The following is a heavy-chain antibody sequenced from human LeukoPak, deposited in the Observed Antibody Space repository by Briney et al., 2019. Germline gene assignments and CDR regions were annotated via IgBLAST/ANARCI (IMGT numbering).Heavy chain of an antibody. Sequence: PGGSLKLSCEASGFTFVGHAMHWVRQAPGKGLEWVSLFNGYGTREHYAASVKGRFTISRDNSGDSLYLQMNSLRSEDTAVYYCARDNRRVTMIRGGINSWLHPWRQGTLVTVSA. CDR2: FNGYGTRE. J-gene: IGHJ5*02. CDR1: GFTFVGHA. V-gene: IGHV3-43*02. D-gene: IGHD2-21*02. CDR3: ARDNRRVTMIRGGINSWLHP.